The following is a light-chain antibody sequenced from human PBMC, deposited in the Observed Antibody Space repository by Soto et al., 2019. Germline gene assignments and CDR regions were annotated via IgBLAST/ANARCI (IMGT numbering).Light chain of an antibody. CDR1: QSIGKH. J-gene: IGKJ5*01. CDR3: QQCYSSAIT. CDR2: SVS. Sequence: DIQMPQSPSSLSASVGDTVTITCRARQSIGKHLNWYQQKPAKAPKFLIYSVSSLQSGGPSRFSGSGSGTDFTLTINSLQPEDFATYYCQQCYSSAITFGQGTRLEIK. V-gene: IGKV1-39*01.